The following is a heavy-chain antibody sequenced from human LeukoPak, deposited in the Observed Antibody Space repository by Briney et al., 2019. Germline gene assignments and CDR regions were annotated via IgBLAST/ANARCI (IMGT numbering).Heavy chain of an antibody. Sequence: GGSLRLSCAASGFTFRSYAMSWVRQAPGKGLEWVSAISGSGGSTYYADSVKGRFTISRDNSKNTLYLQMNSLRAEDTAVYYCAKTGAYCGGDCYSYYYYYMDVWGKGTTVTVSS. V-gene: IGHV3-23*01. D-gene: IGHD2-21*01. J-gene: IGHJ6*03. CDR2: ISGSGGST. CDR1: GFTFRSYA. CDR3: AKTGAYCGGDCYSYYYYYMDV.